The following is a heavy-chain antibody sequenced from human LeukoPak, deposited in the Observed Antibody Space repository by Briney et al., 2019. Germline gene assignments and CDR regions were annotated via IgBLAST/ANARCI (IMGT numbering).Heavy chain of an antibody. V-gene: IGHV3-48*03. Sequence: GGSLRLSCAASGFTFSSYEMNWVRQAPGKGLEWVSYISSSGSTIYYADSVKGRFTISRDNAKNSLYLQMNSLRAEDTAVYYCGRGGQDIVVVVAATYYFDYWGQGTLVTVSS. CDR2: ISSSGSTI. CDR3: GRGGQDIVVVVAATYYFDY. CDR1: GFTFSSYE. D-gene: IGHD2-15*01. J-gene: IGHJ4*02.